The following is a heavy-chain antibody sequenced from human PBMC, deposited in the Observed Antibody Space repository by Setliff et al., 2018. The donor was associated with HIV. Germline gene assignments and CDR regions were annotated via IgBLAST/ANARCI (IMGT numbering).Heavy chain of an antibody. D-gene: IGHD1-7*01. J-gene: IGHJ4*02. CDR3: VKWKYPNS. CDR1: GFTFHSYE. Sequence: LRLSCAASGFTFHSYEMNWVRQAPGKGLEWVSFISTSGDTTYSADSVKGRFTISRENAKKSLFLQMNSLRVEDTAVYYCVKWKYPNSWGQGTLVTVSS. V-gene: IGHV3-48*03. CDR2: ISTSGDTT.